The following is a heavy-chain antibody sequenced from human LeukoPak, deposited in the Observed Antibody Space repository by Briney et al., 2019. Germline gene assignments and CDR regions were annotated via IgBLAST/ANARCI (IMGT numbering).Heavy chain of an antibody. CDR3: AKRSAPGSYYFDY. V-gene: IGHV3-23*01. D-gene: IGHD3-10*01. CDR2: ISAAGNT. J-gene: IGHJ4*02. Sequence: GGSLRLSCAASGFTFSSYATSWVRQAPGKGLEWVSAISAAGNTYYADSVKGRFTISRDNSKNTLFLQMNSLRTEDTAIYYCAKRSAPGSYYFDYWGQGALVTVSS. CDR1: GFTFSSYA.